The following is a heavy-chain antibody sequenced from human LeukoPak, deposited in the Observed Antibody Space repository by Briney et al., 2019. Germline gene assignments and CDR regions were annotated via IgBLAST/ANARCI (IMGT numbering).Heavy chain of an antibody. CDR3: AKDRGYDSSGYYFDY. CDR1: GFTFDDYA. V-gene: IGHV3-9*01. Sequence: PGRSLRLSCAASGFTFDDYAMHWVRQAPGKGLEWVSGISWNSGSIGYADSVKGRFTISRDNAKNSLYLQMNSLRAGDTALYYCAKDRGYDSSGYYFDYWGQGTLVTVSS. J-gene: IGHJ4*02. D-gene: IGHD3-22*01. CDR2: ISWNSGSI.